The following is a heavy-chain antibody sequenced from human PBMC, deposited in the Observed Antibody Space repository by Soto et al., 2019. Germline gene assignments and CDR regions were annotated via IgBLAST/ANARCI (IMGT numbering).Heavy chain of an antibody. D-gene: IGHD3-10*01. CDR3: ATQSGLLWFGARNYYYGMDV. J-gene: IGHJ6*02. CDR2: INHSGST. CDR1: GGSFSGYY. V-gene: IGHV4-34*01. Sequence: SETLSLTCAVYGGSFSGYYWSWIRQPPGKGLEWIGEINHSGSTNYNPSIKGRVTISVDTSKNQFSLKLSSVTAADTAVYYCATQSGLLWFGARNYYYGMDVWGQGTTVTVSS.